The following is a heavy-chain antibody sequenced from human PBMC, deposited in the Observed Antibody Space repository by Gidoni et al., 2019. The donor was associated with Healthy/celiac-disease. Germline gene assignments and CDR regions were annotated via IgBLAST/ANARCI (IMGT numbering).Heavy chain of an antibody. D-gene: IGHD5-18*01. CDR2: IYYSGST. CDR3: ARNVDTAMGAFDY. V-gene: IGHV4-31*03. J-gene: IGHJ4*02. CDR1: GCSISSGGYY. Sequence: QVQLQASGPGLVKPSQTLSLTCTVSGCSISSGGYYWSWIRQHPGKGLEWIGYIYYSGSTYYNPSLKSRVTISVDTSKNQFSLKLSSVTAADTAVYYCARNVDTAMGAFDYWGQGTLVTVSS.